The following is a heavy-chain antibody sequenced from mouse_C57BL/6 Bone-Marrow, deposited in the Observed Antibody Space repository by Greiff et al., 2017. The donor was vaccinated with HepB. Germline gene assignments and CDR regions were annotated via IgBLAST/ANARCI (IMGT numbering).Heavy chain of an antibody. D-gene: IGHD2-3*01. V-gene: IGHV5-9-1*02. CDR3: TRDPRWLLKAY. J-gene: IGHJ3*01. CDR2: ISSGGDYI. Sequence: EVQVVESGAGLVKPGGSLKLSCAASGFTFSSYAMSWVRQTPEKRLEWVAYISSGGDYIYYADTVKGRFTISRDNARNTLYLQMSSRKSEDTAMYYCTRDPRWLLKAYWGQGTLVTVSA. CDR1: GFTFSSYA.